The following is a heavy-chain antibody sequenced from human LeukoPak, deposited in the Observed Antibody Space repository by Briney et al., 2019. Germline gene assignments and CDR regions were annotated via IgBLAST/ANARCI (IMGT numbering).Heavy chain of an antibody. CDR3: ARAIEYSSGWYYFDY. CDR1: GFTFSSYE. Sequence: GGSLRLSCAASGFTFSSYEMNWARQAPGKGLEWVSYISSSGSTIYYADSVKGRFTISRDNAKNSLYLQMNSLRAEDTAVYYCARAIEYSSGWYYFDYWGQGTLVTVSS. J-gene: IGHJ4*02. CDR2: ISSSGSTI. D-gene: IGHD6-19*01. V-gene: IGHV3-48*03.